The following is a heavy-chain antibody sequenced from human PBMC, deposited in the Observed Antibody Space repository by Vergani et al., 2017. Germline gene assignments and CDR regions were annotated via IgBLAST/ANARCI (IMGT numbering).Heavy chain of an antibody. D-gene: IGHD2-2*02. Sequence: EVQLVESGGGLVQPGGSLRLSCAASGFTFSSYEMNWVRQAPGKGLEWVSYISRRGSTIYYADSVKGRFTISRDNAKNSLYLQMNSLRAEDTAVYYCARGYXSSTSCYTYYYDYYMDVWGKGTTVTVSS. J-gene: IGHJ6*03. CDR2: ISRRGSTI. V-gene: IGHV3-48*03. CDR1: GFTFSSYE. CDR3: ARGYXSSTSCYTYYYDYYMDV.